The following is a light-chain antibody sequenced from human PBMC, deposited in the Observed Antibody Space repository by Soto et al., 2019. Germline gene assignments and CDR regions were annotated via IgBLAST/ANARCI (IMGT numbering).Light chain of an antibody. CDR1: NIGIKS. CDR3: QVWDSSSDHVV. CDR2: YDS. V-gene: IGLV3-21*04. J-gene: IGLJ2*01. Sequence: SYELTQPPSVSVAPGKTARITCGGNNIGIKSVHWYQQKPGQAPVLVIYYDSDRPSGIPERFSGSNSGNTATLTISRVKAGDEADYYCQVWDSSSDHVVFGGGTQLTVL.